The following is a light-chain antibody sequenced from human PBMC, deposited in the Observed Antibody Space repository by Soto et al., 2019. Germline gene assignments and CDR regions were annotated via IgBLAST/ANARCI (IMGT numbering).Light chain of an antibody. CDR1: QDSTKY. J-gene: IGKJ4*01. CDR2: DAS. CDR3: QQLSSYQST. Sequence: IQLTQSPSSLSASVGDRVTITCRASQDSTKYLAWYQQKPGKDPNLLIYDASTLHSGVPSRFSGSGSGTDFTLTSSGLQPEDLATYYCQQLSSYQSTFGGGTKVEIK. V-gene: IGKV1-9*01.